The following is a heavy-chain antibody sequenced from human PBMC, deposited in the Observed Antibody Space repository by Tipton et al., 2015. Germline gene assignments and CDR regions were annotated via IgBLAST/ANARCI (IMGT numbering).Heavy chain of an antibody. J-gene: IGHJ4*02. D-gene: IGHD3-10*01. CDR2: IYHSGTT. Sequence: TLSLTCDVSGPSISSGYYWGWIRQPPGKGLEWIGSIYHSGTTYSNPSLKSRVTISVDTSKNQFSLKLRSVTAADTAVYYCARGLLLWFGMSDYWGRGTLVTVSS. V-gene: IGHV4-38-2*01. CDR1: GPSISSGYY. CDR3: ARGLLLWFGMSDY.